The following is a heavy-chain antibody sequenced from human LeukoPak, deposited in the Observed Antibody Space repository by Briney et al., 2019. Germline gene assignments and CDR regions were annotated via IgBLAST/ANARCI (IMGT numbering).Heavy chain of an antibody. CDR3: TTYVVVVAATPLDC. D-gene: IGHD2-15*01. CDR1: GFTFSNGW. J-gene: IGHJ4*02. V-gene: IGHV3-15*01. CDR2: IKSKTDGGTT. Sequence: GGSLRLSCAASGFTFSNGWMSWVRQAPGKGLEWVGRIKSKTDGGTTDYAAPVKGRFTISRDDSKNTLYLQMNSLKTEDTAVYYCTTYVVVVAATPLDCWGQGTLVTVSS.